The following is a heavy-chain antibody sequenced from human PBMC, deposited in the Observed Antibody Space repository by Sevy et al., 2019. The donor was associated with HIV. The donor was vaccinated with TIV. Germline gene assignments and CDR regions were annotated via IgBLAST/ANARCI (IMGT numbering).Heavy chain of an antibody. Sequence: QLGESLRLSCEASGFHFSAYAMAWVRQAPGKGLEWVSAISAGGGSIYYAGSVKGRFTISRDNSEKTLYLQMNSLGAADTAIYYCARRPHYDILTLDLWGQGTLVTVSS. J-gene: IGHJ4*02. D-gene: IGHD3-9*01. CDR2: ISAGGGSI. CDR1: GFHFSAYA. CDR3: ARRPHYDILTLDL. V-gene: IGHV3-23*01.